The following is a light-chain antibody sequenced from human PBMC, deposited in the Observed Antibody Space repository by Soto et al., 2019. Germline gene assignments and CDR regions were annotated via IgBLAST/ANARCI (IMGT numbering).Light chain of an antibody. J-gene: IGKJ3*01. CDR3: QQYYSLPLN. CDR2: WAS. CDR1: QSVLHSSNNKIH. Sequence: DIVMTQSPDSLAVSLGERATINCKSSQSVLHSSNNKIHLAWYQQKPGQPPKLLIYWASTRESGDPDRFSGGGSGTDFTLTISNXQTEDVAVYYCQQYYSLPLNFGPGTKVDNK. V-gene: IGKV4-1*01.